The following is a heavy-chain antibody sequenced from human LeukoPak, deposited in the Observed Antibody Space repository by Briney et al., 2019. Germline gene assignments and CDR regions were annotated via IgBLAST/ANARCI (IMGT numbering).Heavy chain of an antibody. Sequence: PSETLSLTCTVSGYSISSGYYWGWIRQPPGKGLEWIGSIYHSGSTYYNPSLKSRVTISVDTSKNQFSLKLSSVTAADTAVYYCARDTRYLNFDYWGQGTLVTVSS. CDR3: ARDTRYLNFDY. CDR1: GYSISSGYY. V-gene: IGHV4-38-2*02. D-gene: IGHD1-1*01. J-gene: IGHJ4*02. CDR2: IYHSGST.